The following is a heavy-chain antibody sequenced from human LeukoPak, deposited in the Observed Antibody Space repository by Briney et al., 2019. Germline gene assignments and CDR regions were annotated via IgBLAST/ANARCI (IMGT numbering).Heavy chain of an antibody. Sequence: SETLSLTCAVYGGSFSGYYWSWIRQHPGKGLEWIGYIYYSGSTYYNPSLKSRVTISVDTSKNQFSLKLSSVTAADTAVYYCARDLWRGYSYGSGLYYYGMDVWGQGTTVTVSS. V-gene: IGHV4-31*11. CDR1: GGSFSGYY. CDR2: IYYSGST. J-gene: IGHJ6*02. CDR3: ARDLWRGYSYGSGLYYYGMDV. D-gene: IGHD5-18*01.